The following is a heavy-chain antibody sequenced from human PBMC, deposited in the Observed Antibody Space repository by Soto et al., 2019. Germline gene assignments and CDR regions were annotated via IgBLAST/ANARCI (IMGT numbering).Heavy chain of an antibody. CDR3: AKEWVAGTLFY. CDR1: GFTFSSYA. D-gene: IGHD6-13*01. J-gene: IGHJ4*02. CDR2: ISGSGDST. V-gene: IGHV3-23*01. Sequence: GGSLRLSCAASGFTFSSYAMSWVRQAPGKGLEWVSGISGSGDSTYYADSVKGRFTISRDNSKNTLYLQMNSLRAEDTAVYYCAKEWVAGTLFYWGQGTRVTVSS.